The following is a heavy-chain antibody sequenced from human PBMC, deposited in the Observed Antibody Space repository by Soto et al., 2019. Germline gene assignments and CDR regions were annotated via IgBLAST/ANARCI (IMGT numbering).Heavy chain of an antibody. Sequence: SGPTLVNPTQTLTLTCTFSGFSLSTSSGVGVGWIRQPPGKALEWLALIYWDDDKRYSPSLQSRLTITKDTSKNRVVLTMTNMDPVDTATYYCAHTYYASGAYFDYWGQGTLVTVSS. J-gene: IGHJ4*02. V-gene: IGHV2-5*02. CDR1: GFSLSTSSGVG. CDR2: IYWDDDK. D-gene: IGHD3-10*01. CDR3: AHTYYASGAYFDY.